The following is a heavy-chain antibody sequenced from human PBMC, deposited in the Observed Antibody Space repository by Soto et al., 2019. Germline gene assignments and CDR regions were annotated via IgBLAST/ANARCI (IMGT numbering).Heavy chain of an antibody. D-gene: IGHD4-17*01. Sequence: QITLKESGPTLVKPTQTLTLTCTFSGFSLSTSGVGVGWIRQPPGKALEWLALIYWDDDKRYSPSLKSRLTITKDTSKNQVVLTMTNMDPVDTATYYCAYYGDYRAHYYFDYWGQGTLVTVSS. V-gene: IGHV2-5*02. CDR3: AYYGDYRAHYYFDY. J-gene: IGHJ4*02. CDR2: IYWDDDK. CDR1: GFSLSTSGVG.